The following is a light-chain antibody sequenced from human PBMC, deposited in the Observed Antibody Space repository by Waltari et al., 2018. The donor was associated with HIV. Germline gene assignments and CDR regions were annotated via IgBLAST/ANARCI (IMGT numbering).Light chain of an antibody. Sequence: QSVLTQPASVSGSPGQSITISCTGTSSDVGNYNLVSWYQQHPGKAPKLIIYEVTERPSGVSNRFSGFKSVNTASLTISGVQAEDEADYYCFSYVGSSLWVFGGGTKLTVL. CDR2: EVT. CDR3: FSYVGSSLWV. J-gene: IGLJ3*02. CDR1: SSDVGNYNL. V-gene: IGLV2-23*02.